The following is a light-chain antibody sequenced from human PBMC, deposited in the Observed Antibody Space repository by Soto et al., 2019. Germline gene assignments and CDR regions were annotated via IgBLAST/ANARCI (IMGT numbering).Light chain of an antibody. CDR1: QSIDSW. Sequence: DIQMTQSPSTLSASVGDRVTVTCRASQSIDSWLAWYQQKPGKAPKLLIYKASFLETGVPSRFSGSGSGTEFTLTISSLQPDDFATYYCHHYNIYWTFGQGTKVEIK. J-gene: IGKJ1*01. V-gene: IGKV1-5*03. CDR3: HHYNIYWT. CDR2: KAS.